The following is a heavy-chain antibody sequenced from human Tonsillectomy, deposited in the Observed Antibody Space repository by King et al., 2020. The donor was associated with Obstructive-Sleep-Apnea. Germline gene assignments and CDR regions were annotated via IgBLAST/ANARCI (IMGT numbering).Heavy chain of an antibody. CDR3: ATPYSSSWYGGVDY. J-gene: IGHJ4*02. V-gene: IGHV4-39*01. Sequence: QLQESGPGLVKPLETLSLTCTVSGGSISSSSYYWGWIRQPPGEGLEWIGGIYYSGGTYYNPSLKSRVTISVDTSKNQFSLKLSSVTAADTAVYYCATPYSSSWYGGVDYWGQGTLVTVSS. D-gene: IGHD6-13*01. CDR1: GGSISSSSYY. CDR2: IYYSGGT.